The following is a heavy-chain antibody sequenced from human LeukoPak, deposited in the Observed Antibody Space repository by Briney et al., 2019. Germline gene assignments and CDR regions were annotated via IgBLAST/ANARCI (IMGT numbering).Heavy chain of an antibody. Sequence: GASVKVSCKASGYTFTGYYMHWVRQAPGQGLEWMGWFNPNSGGTNYAQKFQGWVTMTRDTSISTAYMELSRLRSDDTAVYYCARGDYCSGGSCYGYYFDYWGQGTLVTVSS. J-gene: IGHJ4*02. D-gene: IGHD2-15*01. CDR1: GYTFTGYY. V-gene: IGHV1-2*04. CDR3: ARGDYCSGGSCYGYYFDY. CDR2: FNPNSGGT.